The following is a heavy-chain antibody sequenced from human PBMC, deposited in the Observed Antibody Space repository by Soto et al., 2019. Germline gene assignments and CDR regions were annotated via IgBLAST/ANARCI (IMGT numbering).Heavy chain of an antibody. CDR3: ARHGVNYYDSTPRHDY. CDR2: IYPGDSDT. J-gene: IGHJ4*02. Sequence: GESLKISCKGSGYSFTSYWIGWVRQMPGKGLEWMGIIYPGDSDTRYSPSFQGQVTISADKSISTAYLQWSSLKASDTAMYYCARHGVNYYDSTPRHDYWGQGTLVTVSS. D-gene: IGHD3-22*01. CDR1: GYSFTSYW. V-gene: IGHV5-51*01.